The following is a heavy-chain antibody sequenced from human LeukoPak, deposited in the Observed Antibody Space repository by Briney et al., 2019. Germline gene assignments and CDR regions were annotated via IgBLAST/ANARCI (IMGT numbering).Heavy chain of an antibody. J-gene: IGHJ4*02. CDR3: AKDMNSYGSGSSYNPWGPFDS. V-gene: IGHV3-9*01. Sequence: PGESLSLTCAASGFSFDNYSMRWVRQPPGKGLEWVSGISWNTGNTGYADSVKGRFTICRDNAENSLYLQMNSLRAEDTALYYCAKDMNSYGSGSSYNPWGPFDSWGQGTLVTVS. D-gene: IGHD3-10*01. CDR1: GFSFDNYS. CDR2: ISWNTGNT.